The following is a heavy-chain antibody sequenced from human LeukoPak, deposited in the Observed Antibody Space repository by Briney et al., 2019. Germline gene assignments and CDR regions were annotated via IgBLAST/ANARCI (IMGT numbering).Heavy chain of an antibody. D-gene: IGHD4-11*01. CDR2: IIPSFGTA. Sequence: GASVKVSCKASGYTFTSYDINWVRQATGQGLEWMGGIIPSFGTANYAQKFQGRVTITADESTSTAYMELSSLRSEDTAVYYCARATTDYTAPALDLWGRGTLVPVSS. CDR1: GYTFTSYD. CDR3: ARATTDYTAPALDL. J-gene: IGHJ2*01. V-gene: IGHV1-69*13.